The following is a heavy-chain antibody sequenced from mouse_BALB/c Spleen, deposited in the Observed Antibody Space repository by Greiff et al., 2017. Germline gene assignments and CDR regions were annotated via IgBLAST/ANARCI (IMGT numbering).Heavy chain of an antibody. J-gene: IGHJ1*01. CDR3: ASSSDAPMITTAACFDV. V-gene: IGHV5-17*02. CDR2: ISSGSSTI. CDR1: GFTFSSFG. Sequence: EVKLMESGGGLVQPGGSRKLSCAASGFTFSSFGMHWVRQAPEKGLEWVAYISSGSSTIYYADTVKGRFTISRDNPKNTLFLQMTSLRSEDTAMYYCASSSDAPMITTAACFDVWGEGTTVTVAA. D-gene: IGHD2-4*01.